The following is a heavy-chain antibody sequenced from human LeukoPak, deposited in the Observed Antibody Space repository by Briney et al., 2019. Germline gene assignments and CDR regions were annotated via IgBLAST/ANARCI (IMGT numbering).Heavy chain of an antibody. Sequence: SGGSLRLSCAGSGFSVSNYYMNWVRQAPGKGLEWVSLIRDSGATFYADSVKGRFTISKDNSKNTIYLQMNRLRVEDTAVYFCARNRAVTQVWVEFDSWGQGIQVTVSS. D-gene: IGHD3-16*01. CDR2: IRDSGAT. J-gene: IGHJ5*01. CDR1: GFSVSNYY. CDR3: ARNRAVTQVWVEFDS. V-gene: IGHV3-66*02.